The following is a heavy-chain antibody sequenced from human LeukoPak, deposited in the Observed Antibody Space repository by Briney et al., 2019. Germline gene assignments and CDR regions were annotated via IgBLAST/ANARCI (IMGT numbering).Heavy chain of an antibody. Sequence: GGSLRLSCAASGFTFSSYAISWVRQAPGKGLEWVSAISGSGGSTYYADSVKGRFTISRDNSKNTLYLQMNSLRAEDTAVYYCAKGGELLRAFDYWGQGTLVTVPS. CDR1: GFTFSSYA. V-gene: IGHV3-23*01. CDR3: AKGGELLRAFDY. CDR2: ISGSGGST. D-gene: IGHD1-26*01. J-gene: IGHJ4*02.